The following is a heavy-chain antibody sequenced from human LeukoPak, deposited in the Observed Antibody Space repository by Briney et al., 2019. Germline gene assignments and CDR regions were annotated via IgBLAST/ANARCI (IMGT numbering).Heavy chain of an antibody. V-gene: IGHV1-69*04. CDR2: IIPILGIA. D-gene: IGHD3-22*01. J-gene: IGHJ3*02. CDR3: ARDVRITMIVVVKKAFDI. CDR1: GGTFSSYA. Sequence: GSSVKVSCKASGGTFSSYAISWVRQAPGQGLEWMGRIIPILGIANYAQKFQGRVTITADKSTSTAYMELSSLRSEDPAVYYCARDVRITMIVVVKKAFDIWGQGTMVTVSS.